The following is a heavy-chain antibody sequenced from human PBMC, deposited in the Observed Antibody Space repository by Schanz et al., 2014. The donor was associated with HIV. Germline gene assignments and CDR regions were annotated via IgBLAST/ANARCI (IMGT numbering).Heavy chain of an antibody. Sequence: EVQLLESGGGLVQPGGSLRLSCVASGFTFSDYAMSWVRQAPGKGLEWVSTIGGTNTHYAESVEGRFTVSRDNSKDTLFLQMNSLRVDDTAVYYCAKRGPAAWDYFDSWGQGTLVTVSS. CDR2: IGGTNT. CDR1: GFTFSDYA. D-gene: IGHD6-13*01. J-gene: IGHJ4*02. CDR3: AKRGPAAWDYFDS. V-gene: IGHV3-23*01.